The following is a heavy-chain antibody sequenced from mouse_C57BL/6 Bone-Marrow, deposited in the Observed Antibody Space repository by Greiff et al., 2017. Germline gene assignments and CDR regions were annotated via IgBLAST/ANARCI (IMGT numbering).Heavy chain of an antibody. CDR1: GYTFTDYY. Sequence: EVKLMESGPELVKPGASVKISCKASGYTFTDYYMNWVKQSHGKSLEWIGDINPNNGGTSYNQKFKGKATLTVDKSSSTAYMELRSLTSEDSAVYYCASYGNWGQGTLVTVSA. J-gene: IGHJ3*01. CDR3: ASYGN. D-gene: IGHD2-1*01. CDR2: INPNNGGT. V-gene: IGHV1-26*01.